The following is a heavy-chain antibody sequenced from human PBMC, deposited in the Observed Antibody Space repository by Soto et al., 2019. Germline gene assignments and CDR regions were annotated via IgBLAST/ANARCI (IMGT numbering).Heavy chain of an antibody. D-gene: IGHD2-15*01. CDR3: EKAQGGSYFDY. J-gene: IGHJ4*02. V-gene: IGHV3-23*01. CDR2: ISSSGGST. Sequence: EVQLLESGGGLVQPGGSLRLSCAASGFTFSSNAMSWVRQAPGKGLEWVSGISSSGGSTYYADSVKGRFTISRDNSKNMLYLQMNNLRAEDMAVYYCEKAQGGSYFDYWGQGTLVTVSS. CDR1: GFTFSSNA.